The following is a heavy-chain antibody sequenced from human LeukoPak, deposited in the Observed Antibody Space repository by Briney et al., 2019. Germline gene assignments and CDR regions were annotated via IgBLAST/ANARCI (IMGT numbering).Heavy chain of an antibody. Sequence: SETLSLTCSVSGASISSYYWSWIRQPAGKGLEWIGRIYTSGSTNYNPSLKSRVTMSVDTSKNQFSLKLSSVTAADTAVYYCASSYGDFDYFDYWGQGTLVTVSS. CDR2: IYTSGST. CDR1: GASISSYY. V-gene: IGHV4-4*07. D-gene: IGHD4-17*01. J-gene: IGHJ4*02. CDR3: ASSYGDFDYFDY.